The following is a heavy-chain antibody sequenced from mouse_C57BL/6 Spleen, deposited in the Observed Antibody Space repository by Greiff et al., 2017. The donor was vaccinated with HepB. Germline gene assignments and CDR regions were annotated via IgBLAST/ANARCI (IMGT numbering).Heavy chain of an antibody. Sequence: DVQLVESGGDLVKPGGSLKLSCAASGFTFSSYGMSWVRQTPDKRLEWVATISSGGSYTYYPDSVKGRFTISRDNAKNTLYLQMSSLKSEDTAMYYCARHRPHYAMDYWGQGTSVTVSS. V-gene: IGHV5-6*01. CDR1: GFTFSSYG. CDR3: ARHRPHYAMDY. J-gene: IGHJ4*01. CDR2: ISSGGSYT.